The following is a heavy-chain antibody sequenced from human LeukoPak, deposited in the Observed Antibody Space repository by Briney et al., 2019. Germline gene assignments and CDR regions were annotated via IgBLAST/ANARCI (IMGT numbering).Heavy chain of an antibody. Sequence: PSGTLSLTCAVSGDSISSSNWWSWVRQPPGKGLEWIGEIYHSGSTNYNPSLKSRVTISVDKSKNQFSLKLSSVTAADTAVYYCARVRIVVDNKGFDYWGQGTLVTVSS. D-gene: IGHD3-22*01. V-gene: IGHV4-4*02. CDR1: GDSISSSNW. CDR3: ARVRIVVDNKGFDY. J-gene: IGHJ4*02. CDR2: IYHSGST.